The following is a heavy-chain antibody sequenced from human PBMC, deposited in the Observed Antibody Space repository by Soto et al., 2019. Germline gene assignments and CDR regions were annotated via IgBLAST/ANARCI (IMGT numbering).Heavy chain of an antibody. V-gene: IGHV1-24*01. J-gene: IGHJ5*02. CDR2: FDPEDGET. D-gene: IGHD2-15*01. Sequence: GASVKVSCKVSGYTLTELSMHWVRQAPGKGLEWMGGFDPEDGETIYAQKFQGRVTMTEDTSTDTAYMELSSLRSEDTAVYYCATDRYLLYCSGGSCYQRPFDPWGQGTLVTVSS. CDR3: ATDRYLLYCSGGSCYQRPFDP. CDR1: GYTLTELS.